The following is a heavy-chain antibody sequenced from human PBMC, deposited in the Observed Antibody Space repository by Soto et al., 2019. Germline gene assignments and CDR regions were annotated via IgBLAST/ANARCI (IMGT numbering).Heavy chain of an antibody. CDR3: ALFGGSNYVSNWFDP. V-gene: IGHV4-30-4*01. CDR1: GGSISSGDSY. Sequence: PSETLSLTCTVSGGSISSGDSYWSWIRQPPGKGLEWIGYIYYSGSTYYNPSLKSRVTISVDTSKNQFSLKLSSVTAADTAVYYCALFGGSNYVSNWFDPWGQGTLVTVSS. CDR2: IYYSGST. J-gene: IGHJ5*02. D-gene: IGHD4-4*01.